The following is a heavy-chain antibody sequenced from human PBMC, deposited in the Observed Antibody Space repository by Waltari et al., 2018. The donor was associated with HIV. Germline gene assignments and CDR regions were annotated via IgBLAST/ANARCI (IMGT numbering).Heavy chain of an antibody. CDR3: VKGVRYYDFGGGYWESAP. V-gene: IGHV3-66*02. J-gene: IGHJ5*02. CDR1: GFSVSSNY. D-gene: IGHD3-3*01. Sequence: EVQEVESGGHLVQPGRSRTLSCAPSGFSVSSNYMTWVRQAPGKGLGKGQEWGAVVYMEESTHYAYFAKGRFIISRDNSKNTVYLQMNYLRPEDTAVYYCVKGVRYYDFGGGYWESAPWGQGTLLTVSS. CDR2: VYMEEST.